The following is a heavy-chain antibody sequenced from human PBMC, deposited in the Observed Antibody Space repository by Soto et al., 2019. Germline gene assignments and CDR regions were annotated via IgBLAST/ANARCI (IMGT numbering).Heavy chain of an antibody. CDR1: GYSFTDYH. V-gene: IGHV1-2*04. CDR3: ARGHSTDCSNGVCSFFYNHEMDV. CDR2: INPKSGGT. J-gene: IGHJ6*02. Sequence: ASVKVSCKASGYSFTDYHIHWVRQAPGQGLEWLGRINPKSGGTSTAQKFQGWVAMTRDRSISTVYMELTRLRSDDTAVYFCARGHSTDCSNGVCSFFYNHEMDVWGQGTTVTVSS. D-gene: IGHD2-8*01.